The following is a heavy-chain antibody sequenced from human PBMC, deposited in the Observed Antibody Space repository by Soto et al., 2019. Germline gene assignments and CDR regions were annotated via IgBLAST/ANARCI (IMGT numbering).Heavy chain of an antibody. CDR3: ARAVYYDSSGKNYRGGYGMDV. D-gene: IGHD3-22*01. CDR1: GGTFSSYA. Sequence: GASVKVSCKASGGTFSSYAISWVRQAPGQGLEWMGGIIPIFGTANYAQKFQGRVTITADESTSTAYMELSSLRSEDTAVYYCARAVYYDSSGKNYRGGYGMDVWGQGTTVTVSS. J-gene: IGHJ6*02. CDR2: IIPIFGTA. V-gene: IGHV1-69*13.